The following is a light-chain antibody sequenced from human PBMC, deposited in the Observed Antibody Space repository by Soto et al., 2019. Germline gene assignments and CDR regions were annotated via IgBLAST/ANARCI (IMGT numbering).Light chain of an antibody. CDR3: QQLNSYPRT. CDR1: QGISSY. J-gene: IGKJ2*01. V-gene: IGKV1-9*01. CDR2: AAS. Sequence: IQLTQSPSSLSASVGDRVTITCRASQGISSYLAWYQQKPGKAPKLLIYAASTLQSGVPSRFSGSVSGTDFTLTISSLQPEDFATYYCQQLNSYPRTFGKGTKLEIK.